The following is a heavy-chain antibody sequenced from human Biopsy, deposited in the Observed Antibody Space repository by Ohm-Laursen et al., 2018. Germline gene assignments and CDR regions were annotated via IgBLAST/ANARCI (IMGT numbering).Heavy chain of an antibody. CDR2: IYPGGST. Sequence: SQTLSLTCNVSGGDINNYYWSWIRQPSGKGLEWIGRIYPGGSTNYNPSLKSRVNMSVDTSKKQLSLRLRSITAADTAMYYCASVVVGPTNDAFDLWGQGTMVVVSS. D-gene: IGHD3-22*01. V-gene: IGHV4-4*07. CDR3: ASVVVGPTNDAFDL. J-gene: IGHJ3*01. CDR1: GGDINNYY.